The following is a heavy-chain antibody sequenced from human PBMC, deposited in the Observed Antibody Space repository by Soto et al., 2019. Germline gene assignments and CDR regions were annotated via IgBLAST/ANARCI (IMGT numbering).Heavy chain of an antibody. CDR3: ARDAGQQRIDY. J-gene: IGHJ4*02. CDR2: IYYSGST. Sequence: QVQLQESGPGLVKPSQTLSLTCTVSGGSISSGGYYWSWIRQHPGKGLEWIGYIYYSGSTYYNPSLNSRVTISVGTSKNQFSLKLSSVTAADTAVYYCARDAGQQRIDYWGQGTLVTVSS. D-gene: IGHD6-13*01. V-gene: IGHV4-31*03. CDR1: GGSISSGGYY.